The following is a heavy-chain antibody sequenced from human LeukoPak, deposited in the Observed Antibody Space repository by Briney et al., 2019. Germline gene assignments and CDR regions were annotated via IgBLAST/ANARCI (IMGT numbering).Heavy chain of an antibody. D-gene: IGHD6-13*01. CDR1: GYTFTAYA. Sequence: ASVKVSCKASGYTFTAYAMNWVRQAPGQGLEWMGWINTNTGNPTYAQGFTGRFVFSLDTSVSTAYLQISSLKAEDTAVYYCAKEGQYSSSWHLGYWGQGTLVTVSS. J-gene: IGHJ4*02. CDR3: AKEGQYSSSWHLGY. V-gene: IGHV7-4-1*02. CDR2: INTNTGNP.